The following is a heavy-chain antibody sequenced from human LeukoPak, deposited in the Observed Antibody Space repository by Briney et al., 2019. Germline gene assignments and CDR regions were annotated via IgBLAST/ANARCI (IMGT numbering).Heavy chain of an antibody. J-gene: IGHJ5*02. CDR1: GDSISTYY. V-gene: IGHV4-4*07. D-gene: IGHD2-21*02. CDR2: IYTSGST. Sequence: SETLSLTCTVSGDSISTYYWSWIRQPAGKGLEWIGRIYTSGSTNYNPSLKSRVTISVDTSKNQFSLKLSSVTAADTAVYYCARALAYCGGDCYSRWFDPWGQGTLVTVSS. CDR3: ARALAYCGGDCYSRWFDP.